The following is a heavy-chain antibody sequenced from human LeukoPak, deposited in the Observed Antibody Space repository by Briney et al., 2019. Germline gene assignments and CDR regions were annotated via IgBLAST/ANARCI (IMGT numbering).Heavy chain of an antibody. J-gene: IGHJ4*02. V-gene: IGHV3-7*01. D-gene: IGHD1-26*01. Sequence: GGSLRLSCSASGFTFSTYWMSWVRQAPGKGLEWVANMKRDGSEIYYVDSVKGRFTISRDNAKNSLFLQMNSLRAEDTAVYYCTRGYSGSYRIDYWGQGTLVTVSS. CDR3: TRGYSGSYRIDY. CDR1: GFTFSTYW. CDR2: MKRDGSEI.